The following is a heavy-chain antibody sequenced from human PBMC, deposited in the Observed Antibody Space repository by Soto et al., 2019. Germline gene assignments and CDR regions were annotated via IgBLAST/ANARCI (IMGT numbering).Heavy chain of an antibody. CDR1: GGSISSGGYS. V-gene: IGHV4-30-2*01. D-gene: IGHD3-16*01. CDR3: AGGPPLGR. J-gene: IGHJ4*02. CDR2: IYHSVST. Sequence: QLQLQESGSGLVKPSQTLSLTCAVSGGSISSGGYSWSWIRQPPGKGLEWIGYIYHSVSTYYNPALXXXVXXSVDRSKNQFSLKLSAVTAADTAVYFCAGGPPLGRWDQGTLVTVSS.